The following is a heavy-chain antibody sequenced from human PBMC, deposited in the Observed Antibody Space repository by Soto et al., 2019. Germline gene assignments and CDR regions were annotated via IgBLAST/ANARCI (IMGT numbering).Heavy chain of an antibody. D-gene: IGHD5-12*01. J-gene: IGHJ4*02. V-gene: IGHV3-7*03. Sequence: EVQLVESGGGLVQPGGSRRLSCAASGFTFSGYWMSWVRQAPGMGLEWVANIKEDGSEKNYVDSVKGRFTISRDNAMNSLILQMNSLRAEDTAVFFCARSGSENDFWGQGTLVTVPS. CDR3: ARSGSENDF. CDR1: GFTFSGYW. CDR2: IKEDGSEK.